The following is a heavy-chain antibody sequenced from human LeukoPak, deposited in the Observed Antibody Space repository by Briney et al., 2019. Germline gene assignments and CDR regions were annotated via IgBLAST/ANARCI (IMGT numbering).Heavy chain of an antibody. J-gene: IGHJ4*02. CDR3: AKEGRSSWYFHEVDY. CDR1: GFTFSSYW. D-gene: IGHD6-13*01. CDR2: IKQDGSEK. V-gene: IGHV3-7*05. Sequence: PGGSLRLSCAASGFTFSSYWMSWVRQAPGKGLEWVANIKQDGSEKYYVDSVKGRFTISRDNAKNSLFLQMNSLRAEDTAVYYCAKEGRSSWYFHEVDYWGQGTLVTVSS.